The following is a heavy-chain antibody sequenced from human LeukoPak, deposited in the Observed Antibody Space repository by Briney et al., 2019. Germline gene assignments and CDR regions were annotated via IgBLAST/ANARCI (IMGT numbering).Heavy chain of an antibody. J-gene: IGHJ4*02. D-gene: IGHD3-10*01. CDR3: ASAPYGSGTFLDY. CDR2: ISASTTHT. Sequence: PGGSLRLSCAASGFSFSDYYMSCIRQAPGKGLEWVSYISASTTHTNYADSVKGRFTMSRDKAKNSLYLQLNSLRAEDTAVYYCASAPYGSGTFLDYWGQGTLVTVSS. V-gene: IGHV3-11*06. CDR1: GFSFSDYY.